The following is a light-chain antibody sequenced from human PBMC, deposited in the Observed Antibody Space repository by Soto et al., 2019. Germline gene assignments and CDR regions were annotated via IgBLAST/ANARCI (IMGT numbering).Light chain of an antibody. CDR2: EVS. J-gene: IGLJ2*01. V-gene: IGLV2-14*01. CDR3: SSYTTSNTLV. CDR1: SSDVGAYTY. Sequence: QSALTQPASVSGSPGQSITISCTGTSSDVGAYTYVSWYQQHPGKAPKLMIFEVSDRPSGVSNRFSGSKSGNTASLTISGLQAEDEADYYCSSYTTSNTLVFGEGTKVTVL.